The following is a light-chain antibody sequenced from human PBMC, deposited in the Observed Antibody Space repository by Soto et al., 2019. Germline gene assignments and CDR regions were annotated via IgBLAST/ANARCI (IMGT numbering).Light chain of an antibody. CDR2: DAS. CDR3: QQYEDVPT. CDR1: QSVSRF. Sequence: DIRMTQSPSSLSASVGGGVTITCRASQSVSRFLNWYHQEPGKAPKLLISDASALETGVPSRFRGSGAGTDFTFTISSLQPRDVGTYYCQQYEDVPTFGQGTKVGIK. V-gene: IGKV1-33*01. J-gene: IGKJ2*01.